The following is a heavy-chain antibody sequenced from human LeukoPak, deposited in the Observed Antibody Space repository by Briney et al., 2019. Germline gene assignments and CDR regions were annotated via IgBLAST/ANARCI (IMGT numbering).Heavy chain of an antibody. CDR3: ARDLSYGYSSSSGFDY. CDR1: GFTFSSYA. CDR2: ISYNGSNK. V-gene: IGHV3-30-3*01. J-gene: IGHJ4*01. Sequence: GGSLRLYCAASGFTFSSYAMHWVRQAPGKGLEWVAVISYNGSNKYYADSVKGRFTISRDNSKNTLYLQMNSLRAEDTAVYYCARDLSYGYSSSSGFDYWGHGTLVTVSS. D-gene: IGHD6-13*01.